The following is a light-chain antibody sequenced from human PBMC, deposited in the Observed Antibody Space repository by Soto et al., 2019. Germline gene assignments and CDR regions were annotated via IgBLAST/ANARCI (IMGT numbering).Light chain of an antibody. J-gene: IGKJ5*01. CDR2: DAS. Sequence: EIVLMQSPGTLSLSPGERATLSCRASQSVSSYLAWYQQKPGQAPRLLIYDASNRATGIPARFSGSGSGTDFTLTISSLEPEDFAVYYCQQRSNLITFGQGTRLEIK. CDR3: QQRSNLIT. V-gene: IGKV3-11*01. CDR1: QSVSSY.